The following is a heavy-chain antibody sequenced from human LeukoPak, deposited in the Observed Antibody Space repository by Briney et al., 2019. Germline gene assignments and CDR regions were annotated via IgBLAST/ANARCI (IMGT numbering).Heavy chain of an antibody. Sequence: SETLALTCTVSSGSISSYNYYWAWIRQPPGKGLEWIGSVLHRRRTYYNPSLKSRVNISVDTSNNQFYLRLPSVTAADTAVYYCATPIGATDWFDPWGQGTLVTVSS. CDR1: SGSISSYNYY. CDR2: VLHRRRT. CDR3: ATPIGATDWFDP. V-gene: IGHV4-39*01. J-gene: IGHJ5*02. D-gene: IGHD5-12*01.